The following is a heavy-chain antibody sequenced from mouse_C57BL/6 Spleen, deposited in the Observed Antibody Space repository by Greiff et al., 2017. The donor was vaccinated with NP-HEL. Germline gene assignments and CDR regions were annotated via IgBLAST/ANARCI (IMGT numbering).Heavy chain of an antibody. CDR1: GFNIKDYF. CDR2: IDPEDGDT. Sequence: EVQLQQSGAELVRPGASVKLSCTASGFNIKDYFMHWVKQRPEQGLEWIGGIDPEDGDTEYAPKFQGKATMTADTTSNTAYLQLSSLTSEDTAVYYCTIYYYGSRALFAYWGQGTLVTVSA. V-gene: IGHV14-1*01. J-gene: IGHJ3*01. D-gene: IGHD1-1*01. CDR3: TIYYYGSRALFAY.